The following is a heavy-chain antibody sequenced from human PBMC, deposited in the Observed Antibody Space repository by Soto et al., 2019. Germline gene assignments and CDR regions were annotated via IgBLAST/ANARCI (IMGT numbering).Heavy chain of an antibody. J-gene: IGHJ5*02. V-gene: IGHV1-24*01. CDR1: GYTLTELS. Sequence: GASVKVSCKVSGYTLTELSMHWVRQAPGKGLEWMGGFDPEDGETIYAQKFQGRVTMTEDTSTSTAYMELRSLRSDDTAVYYCARNVQRVNWFDPWGQGTLVTVSS. CDR2: FDPEDGET. CDR3: ARNVQRVNWFDP. D-gene: IGHD6-6*01.